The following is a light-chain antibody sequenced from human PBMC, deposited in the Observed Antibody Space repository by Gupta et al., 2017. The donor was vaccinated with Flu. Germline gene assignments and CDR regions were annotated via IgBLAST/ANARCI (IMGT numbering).Light chain of an antibody. CDR3: SSFAGSNNLGV. J-gene: IGLJ1*01. V-gene: IGLV2-8*01. CDR2: EVN. Sequence: SSDVGAYNYASWYQQHPGKVPKVILYEVNKRPSGVPARFSGSKSGNTASLTVSGLQAEDEADYYCSSFAGSNNLGVFGTGTKVIVL. CDR1: SSDVGAYNY.